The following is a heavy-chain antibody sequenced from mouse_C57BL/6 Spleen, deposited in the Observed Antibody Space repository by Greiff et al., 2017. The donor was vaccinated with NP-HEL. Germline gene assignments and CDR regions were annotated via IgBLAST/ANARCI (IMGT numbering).Heavy chain of an antibody. V-gene: IGHV1-61*01. CDR1: GYTFTSYW. CDR2: IYPSDSET. CDR3: ARTSSGYGTWFAY. J-gene: IGHJ3*01. Sequence: QVQLQQSGAELVRPGSSVKLSCKASGYTFTSYWMDWVKQRPGQGLEWIGNIYPSDSETHYNQKFKDKATWTVDKSSSTAYMQLSSLTSEDSAVYYCARTSSGYGTWFAYWGQGTLVTVSA. D-gene: IGHD3-2*02.